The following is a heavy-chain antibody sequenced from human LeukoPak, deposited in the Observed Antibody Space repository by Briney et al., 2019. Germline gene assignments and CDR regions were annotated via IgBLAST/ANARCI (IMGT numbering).Heavy chain of an antibody. CDR1: GFVFGRYW. CDR2: INQDESAK. D-gene: IGHD2/OR15-2a*01. Sequence: PGGSLRLSCTASGFVFGRYWMSWVRQAPGKGLEWVASINQDESAKSYVDSVKGRFTISRDNAKNLLFLQMNSLRAEDTATYYCARGEFGDYYYFYMDVWGKGTTVTVSS. CDR3: ARGEFGDYYYFYMDV. J-gene: IGHJ6*03. V-gene: IGHV3-7*01.